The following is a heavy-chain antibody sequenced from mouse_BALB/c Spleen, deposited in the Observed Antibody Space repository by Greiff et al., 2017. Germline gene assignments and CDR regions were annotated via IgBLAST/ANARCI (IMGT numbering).Heavy chain of an antibody. CDR2: INSNGGST. Sequence: EVKLVESGGGLVQPGGSLKLSCAASGFTFSSYGMSWVRQTPDKRLELVATINSNGGSTYYPDSVKGRFTISRDNAKNTLYLQMSSLRSEDTAMYYCARGRYGNYEDYWYFDVWGAGTTVTVSS. D-gene: IGHD2-1*01. V-gene: IGHV5-6-3*01. J-gene: IGHJ1*01. CDR1: GFTFSSYG. CDR3: ARGRYGNYEDYWYFDV.